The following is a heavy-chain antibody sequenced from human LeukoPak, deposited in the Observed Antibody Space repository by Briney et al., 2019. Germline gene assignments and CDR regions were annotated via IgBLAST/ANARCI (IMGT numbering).Heavy chain of an antibody. CDR2: ISAYNGNT. J-gene: IGHJ4*02. CDR3: ARSIVGATMYFDY. CDR1: GYTFTSYG. Sequence: ASVKVSCKASGYTFTSYGISWVRQAPGQGLEWMGWISAYNGNTNYAQKLQGRVTMTTDTSTSTAHMELRSLRSDDTAVYYCARSIVGATMYFDYWGQGTLVTVSS. D-gene: IGHD1-26*01. V-gene: IGHV1-18*01.